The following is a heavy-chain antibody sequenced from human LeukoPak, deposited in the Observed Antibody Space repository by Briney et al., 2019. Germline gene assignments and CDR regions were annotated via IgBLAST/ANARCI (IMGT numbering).Heavy chain of an antibody. D-gene: IGHD3-16*01. CDR1: GGTYSSYA. J-gene: IGHJ3*02. CDR2: IIPILGIA. V-gene: IGHV1-69*04. CDR3: ARWGARHAFDI. Sequence: SVKVSCKASGGTYSSYAISWVRQAPGQGLEWMGRIIPILGIANYAQKFQGRVTITADKSTSTAYMELSSLRSEDTAVYYCARWGARHAFDIWGQGTMVTVSS.